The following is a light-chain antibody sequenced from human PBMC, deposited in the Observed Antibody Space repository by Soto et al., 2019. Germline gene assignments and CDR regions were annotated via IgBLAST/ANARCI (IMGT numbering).Light chain of an antibody. V-gene: IGLV2-14*02. CDR3: SSYTTSSTYV. CDR2: EDS. J-gene: IGLJ1*01. Sequence: QSALTQPASVSGSPGQSITISCTGTSSDVGTYNLVSWYQQHPGRAPELMIYEDSKRPSGVSNRFSGSKSGSTASLTIPGLQAEDEADYYCSSYTTSSTYVFGTGTKVTVL. CDR1: SSDVGTYNL.